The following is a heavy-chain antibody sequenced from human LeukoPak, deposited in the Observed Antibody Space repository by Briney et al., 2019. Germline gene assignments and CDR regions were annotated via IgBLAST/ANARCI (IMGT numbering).Heavy chain of an antibody. CDR1: GFTFDDYA. V-gene: IGHV3-9*01. Sequence: GRSLRLSCAASGFTFDDYAMHWVRQAPGKGLEWVSGISWNSGSIGYADSVKGRFTISRDNAKNSLYLQMNSLRAEDTALYYCAKAIGPGIATTGTDYFQHWGQGTLVTVPS. CDR3: AKAIGPGIATTGTDYFQH. D-gene: IGHD6-13*01. J-gene: IGHJ1*01. CDR2: ISWNSGSI.